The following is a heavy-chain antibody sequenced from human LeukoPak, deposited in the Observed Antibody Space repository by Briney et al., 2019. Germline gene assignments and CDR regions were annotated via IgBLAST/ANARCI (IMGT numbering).Heavy chain of an antibody. V-gene: IGHV1-2*02. Sequence: ASVKVSCKASGYTSTGYYMHWVRQAPGQGLEWMGWINPNSGGTNYAQKFQGRVTMTRDTSISTAYMELSRLRSDDTAVYYCARGDYYDSSGYYYEFDYWGQGTLVTVSS. CDR3: ARGDYYDSSGYYYEFDY. J-gene: IGHJ4*02. CDR2: INPNSGGT. CDR1: GYTSTGYY. D-gene: IGHD3-22*01.